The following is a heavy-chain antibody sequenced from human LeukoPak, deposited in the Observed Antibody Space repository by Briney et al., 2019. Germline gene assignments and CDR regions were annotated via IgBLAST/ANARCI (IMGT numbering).Heavy chain of an antibody. D-gene: IGHD3-16*01. CDR1: GYTFTGYY. J-gene: IGHJ4*02. CDR3: VRDRGESYFDY. V-gene: IGHV3-33*01. Sequence: SCKASGYTFTGYYMHWVRQAPGKGLEWVTFIWYDGSNKYYADSVKGRFTISRDNSKNTLYLQMNTLRAEDTAMYYCVRDRGESYFDYWGQGTLVTVSS. CDR2: IWYDGSNK.